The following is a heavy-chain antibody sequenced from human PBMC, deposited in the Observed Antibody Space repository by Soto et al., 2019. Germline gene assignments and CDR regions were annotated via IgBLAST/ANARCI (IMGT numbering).Heavy chain of an antibody. CDR1: GFTFTSYA. V-gene: IGHV3-23*01. Sequence: EVQLLESGGGLVQPGGPLRLSCAASGFTFTSYAMSWVRQAPGKGLEWVSYISGSGGNTYYADSVKGRFTISIDNSNKTLYLQMNSLRGEDTAVYYCARGDYNAYWGQGTLVTVSS. J-gene: IGHJ4*02. CDR2: ISGSGGNT. CDR3: ARGDYNAY. D-gene: IGHD4-17*01.